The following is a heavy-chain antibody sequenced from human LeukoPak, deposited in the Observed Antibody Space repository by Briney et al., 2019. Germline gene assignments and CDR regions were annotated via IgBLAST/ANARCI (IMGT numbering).Heavy chain of an antibody. Sequence: PGGSLRLSCAASGFTVSSIYMSWVRQARGKGLEWVSVIYSGGSTYYADSVKGRFTISRDNSKNTLYLQMNSLRAEDTAVYYCARLGPTYCGGDCYFGYWGQGTLVTVSS. CDR1: GFTVSSIY. CDR3: ARLGPTYCGGDCYFGY. V-gene: IGHV3-53*01. J-gene: IGHJ4*02. D-gene: IGHD2-21*02. CDR2: IYSGGST.